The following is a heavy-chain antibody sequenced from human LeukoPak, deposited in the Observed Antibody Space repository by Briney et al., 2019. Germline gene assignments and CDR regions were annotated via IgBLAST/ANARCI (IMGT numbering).Heavy chain of an antibody. D-gene: IGHD2-2*01. CDR1: GGSINSHNYY. J-gene: IGHJ4*02. V-gene: IGHV4-39*07. Sequence: SETLSLTCTVSGGSINSHNYYWGWIRQPPGKGLEWIGSVYYDGTSYSNPSLTSRAAVFVDTSRDEFSLDLSFVTAADTAVYYCSRDRYCSSTSCYPDYWGQGTLVTVSS. CDR3: SRDRYCSSTSCYPDY. CDR2: VYYDGTS.